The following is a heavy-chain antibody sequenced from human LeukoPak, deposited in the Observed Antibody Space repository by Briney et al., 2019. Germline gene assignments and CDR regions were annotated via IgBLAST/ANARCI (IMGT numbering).Heavy chain of an antibody. V-gene: IGHV4-4*07. CDR1: GGSISSYY. D-gene: IGHD3-3*01. Sequence: SETLSLTCTVSGGSISSYYWSWIRQPAGKGLKWIGRIYTSGSTNYNPSLKSRVTMSVDTSKNQFSLKLSSVTAADTAVYYCARDAYDFWSGYGSPNWFDPWGQGTLVTVSS. J-gene: IGHJ5*02. CDR2: IYTSGST. CDR3: ARDAYDFWSGYGSPNWFDP.